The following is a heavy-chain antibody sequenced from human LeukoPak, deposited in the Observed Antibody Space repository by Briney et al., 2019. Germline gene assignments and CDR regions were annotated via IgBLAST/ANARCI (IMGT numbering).Heavy chain of an antibody. V-gene: IGHV1-69*04. Sequence: SVTVSFKSSVCTFSSYAISWVRQAPGQWLEWMGSIIPILGIANYAQKFQGRVTITADKSTSTAYMELSSLRSEDTAVYYCASHEVYWGQGTLVTVSS. CDR2: IIPILGIA. CDR3: ASHEVY. CDR1: VCTFSSYA. J-gene: IGHJ4*02.